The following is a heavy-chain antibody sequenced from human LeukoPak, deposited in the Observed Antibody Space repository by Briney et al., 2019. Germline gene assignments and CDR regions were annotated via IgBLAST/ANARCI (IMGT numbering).Heavy chain of an antibody. CDR2: INPNSGGT. CDR1: GYTFTGYY. J-gene: IGHJ4*02. CDR3: ARDSGYGDYFDY. V-gene: IGHV1-2*06. D-gene: IGHD4-17*01. Sequence: ASVKVSCKASGYTFTGYYMHWVRQAPGQGLEWMGRINPNSGGTNYAQKFQGRVTMTRDTSISTAYMELSRLRSDDTAVYYCARDSGYGDYFDYWGQGTLVTVSS.